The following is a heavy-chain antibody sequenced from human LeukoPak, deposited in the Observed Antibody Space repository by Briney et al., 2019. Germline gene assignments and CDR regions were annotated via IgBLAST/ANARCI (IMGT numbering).Heavy chain of an antibody. V-gene: IGHV4-59*01. CDR3: ARETVPHYMDV. CDR2: VSGSGTT. Sequence: SETLSLTCTVSGDSISSYYWTWIRQPPGKGLEWIGYVSGSGTTNYNASLISRLTISVDTSKNQLSLKLTSVTPADTAVYYCARETVPHYMDVWGKGTAVIVSS. CDR1: GDSISSYY. J-gene: IGHJ6*03. D-gene: IGHD1-14*01.